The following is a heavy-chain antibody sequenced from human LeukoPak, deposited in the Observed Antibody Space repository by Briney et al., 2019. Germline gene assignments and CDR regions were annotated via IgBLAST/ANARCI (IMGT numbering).Heavy chain of an antibody. J-gene: IGHJ4*02. CDR1: GFTFSSYG. CDR3: GKYLQTSVGANDY. CDR2: IWYDGSNK. D-gene: IGHD1-26*01. V-gene: IGHV3-33*06. Sequence: GRSLRLSCAASGFTFSSYGMHWVRQAPGKGLEWVAVIWYDGSNKYYADSVKGRFTISRDNSRDTLYLQMNSLAAEDTAVYYCGKYLQTSVGANDYWGQGTLVTVSS.